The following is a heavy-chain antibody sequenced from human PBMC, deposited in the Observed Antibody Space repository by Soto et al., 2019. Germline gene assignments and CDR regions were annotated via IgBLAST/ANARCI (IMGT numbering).Heavy chain of an antibody. J-gene: IGHJ5*02. V-gene: IGHV3-72*01. CDR1: GFTFSDHY. CDR3: ATVEIQNWTDGFDP. D-gene: IGHD3-3*01. CDR2: SRGKLYSYST. Sequence: EVQLVESGGGLVQPGGSLRLSCAASGFTFSDHYMDWVRQAPGKGLEWVGRSRGKLYSYSTEYAATVKGRFTISRDDYKNSLYLQMSSLKTEDTAVYYCATVEIQNWTDGFDPWGERTLFIVSS.